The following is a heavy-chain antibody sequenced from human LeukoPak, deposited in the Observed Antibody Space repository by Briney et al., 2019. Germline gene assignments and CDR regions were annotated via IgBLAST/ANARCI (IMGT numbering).Heavy chain of an antibody. J-gene: IGHJ4*02. CDR2: IYTSGST. Sequence: SETLSLTCAVYGGSFSGYCWSWIRQPAGKGLEWIGRIYTSGSTNYNPSLKSRVTMSVDTSKNQFSLKLSSVTAADTAVYYCARDYYGSGSHNWGQGTLVTVSS. CDR1: GGSFSGYC. V-gene: IGHV4-4*07. CDR3: ARDYYGSGSHN. D-gene: IGHD3-10*01.